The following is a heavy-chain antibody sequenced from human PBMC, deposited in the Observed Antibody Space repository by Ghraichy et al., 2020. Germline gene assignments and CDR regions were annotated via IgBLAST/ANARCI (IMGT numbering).Heavy chain of an antibody. CDR3: AKDQGYDLRRGYGMGV. J-gene: IGHJ6*02. Sequence: GGSLRLSCAASGFTFSSYAMSWVRQAPGKGLEWVSAISGSGGSTYYADSVKGRFTISRDNSKNTLYLQMNSLRAEDTAVYYCAKDQGYDLRRGYGMGVWGQGTTVTVSS. D-gene: IGHD3-3*01. CDR2: ISGSGGST. V-gene: IGHV3-23*01. CDR1: GFTFSSYA.